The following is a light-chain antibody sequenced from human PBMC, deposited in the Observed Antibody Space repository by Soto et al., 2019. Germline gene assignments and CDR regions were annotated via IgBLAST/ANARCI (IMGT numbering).Light chain of an antibody. V-gene: IGKV3-20*01. CDR1: QSVSSKY. CDR2: GAS. CDR3: QQYAISPWT. J-gene: IGKJ1*01. Sequence: EIVLTQSPGTLSLSPGERATLSCRASQSVSSKYFAWYQQNPGQAPRLLIYGASSRATGIPDRFSGSGSGTYFTLSLSRLEPEDFAVYYCQQYAISPWTFGQGTKVEIK.